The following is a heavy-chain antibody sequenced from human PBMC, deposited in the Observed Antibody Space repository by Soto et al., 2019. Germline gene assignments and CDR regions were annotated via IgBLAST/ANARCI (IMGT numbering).Heavy chain of an antibody. V-gene: IGHV3-15*07. CDR2: IKRKTNGGTT. Sequence: EVQLVESGGGLVKPGGSLRLSCAASGFTFSNAWMNWVRQAPGKGLEWVGRIKRKTNGGTTDYAAPVKGRFTISRDDSKNMLYLQMNSLKTEDTAVYYCTTGDTIFLYGMDVWGQGTTVTVSS. CDR1: GFTFSNAW. D-gene: IGHD3-9*01. CDR3: TTGDTIFLYGMDV. J-gene: IGHJ6*02.